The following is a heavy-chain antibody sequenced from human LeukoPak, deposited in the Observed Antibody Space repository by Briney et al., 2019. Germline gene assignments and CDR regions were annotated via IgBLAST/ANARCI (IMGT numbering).Heavy chain of an antibody. CDR1: GGTFSSYA. D-gene: IGHD6-13*01. J-gene: IGHJ6*02. Sequence: SVKVSCKASGGTFSSYAISWVRQAPGQGLEWMGRIIPILGIANYAQKFQGRVTITADKSTSTAYMELSSLRSEDTAVYYCARDRSAAAGTRFFGMDVWGQGTTVTVTS. V-gene: IGHV1-69*04. CDR3: ARDRSAAAGTRFFGMDV. CDR2: IIPILGIA.